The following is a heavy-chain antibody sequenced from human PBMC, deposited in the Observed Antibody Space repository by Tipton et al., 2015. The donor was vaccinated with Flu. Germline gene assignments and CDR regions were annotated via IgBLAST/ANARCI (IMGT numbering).Heavy chain of an antibody. CDR2: VSSSGTT. D-gene: IGHD3-3*01. CDR1: GGSISSYH. V-gene: IGHV4-59*01. Sequence: LRLSCTVSGGSISSYHWSWIRRPPGKGLEWIAYVSSSGTTNYNPSLKSRVTTSVDTSKNHFSLELISVTAADTAVYFCARARRFLEWRFYYYYMDVWGKGTTVTVSS. CDR3: ARARRFLEWRFYYYYMDV. J-gene: IGHJ6*03.